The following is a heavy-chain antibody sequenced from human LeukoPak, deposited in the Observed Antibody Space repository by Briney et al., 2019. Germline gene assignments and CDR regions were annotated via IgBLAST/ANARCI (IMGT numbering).Heavy chain of an antibody. D-gene: IGHD3-9*01. J-gene: IGHJ4*02. CDR3: ARGGGILTGYYNYYFDY. CDR2: IIPIFGTA. CDR1: GGTFISYA. Sequence: SVKVSCKASGGTFISYAISWVRQAPGQGLEWMGGIIPIFGTANYAQKFQGRVTITADESTSTAYMELSSLRSEDTAVYYCARGGGILTGYYNYYFDYWGQGTLVTVSS. V-gene: IGHV1-69*13.